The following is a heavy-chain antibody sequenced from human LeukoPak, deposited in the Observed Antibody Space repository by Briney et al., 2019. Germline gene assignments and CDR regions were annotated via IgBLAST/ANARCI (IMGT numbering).Heavy chain of an antibody. V-gene: IGHV3-15*01. CDR2: IKSKTDGGTT. D-gene: IGHD3-3*01. CDR1: GFTFSNAW. Sequence: GGSLRLSCAASGFTFSNAWMSWVRQAPGKGLEWVGRIKSKTDGGTTDYAAPVKGRFTISRDDSKNTLYLQMNSLKTEDTAVYYCTTGRMSGYIFDYWGQGTLVTVSS. J-gene: IGHJ4*02. CDR3: TTGRMSGYIFDY.